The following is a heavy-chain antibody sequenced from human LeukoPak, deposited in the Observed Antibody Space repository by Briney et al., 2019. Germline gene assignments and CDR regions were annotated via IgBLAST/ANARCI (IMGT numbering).Heavy chain of an antibody. J-gene: IGHJ4*02. CDR3: AKDIRRYSSGWYAPFDY. CDR1: GFTFDDYA. V-gene: IGHV3-9*01. Sequence: GGSLRLSCAASGFTFDDYAMHWVRQAPGKGLEWVSGISWNSGSTGYADSVKGRFTISRDNAKNSLYLQMNSLRAEDTALYYCAKDIRRYSSGWYAPFDYWGQGTLVTVSS. CDR2: ISWNSGST. D-gene: IGHD6-19*01.